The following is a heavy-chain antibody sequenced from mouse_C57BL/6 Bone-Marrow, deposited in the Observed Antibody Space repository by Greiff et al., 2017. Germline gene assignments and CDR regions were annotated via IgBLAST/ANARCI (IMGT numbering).Heavy chain of an antibody. V-gene: IGHV1-53*01. CDR2: INPSNGGT. CDR3: ARTLLFSWYFDV. Sequence: QPGTELVKPGASVKLSCKASGYNFTSYWMHWVKQRPGQGLEWIGNINPSNGGTNYNEKFKSKATLTVDKSASTAYMQLSSLTSEDSAVYYCARTLLFSWYFDVWGTGTTVTVSS. J-gene: IGHJ1*03. CDR1: GYNFTSYW. D-gene: IGHD1-1*01.